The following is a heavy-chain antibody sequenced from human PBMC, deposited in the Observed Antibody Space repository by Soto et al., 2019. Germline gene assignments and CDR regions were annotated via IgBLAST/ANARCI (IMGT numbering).Heavy chain of an antibody. J-gene: IGHJ6*02. D-gene: IGHD1-26*01. CDR2: VHVTGNI. CDR1: NDSFTSYY. V-gene: IGHV4-4*07. CDR3: ARDAKYSLSWYYYQGIDV. Sequence: ETLSLTCTVSNDSFTSYYWSWIRQSAGRGLEWIGRVHVTGNIHYNPSLRSRVTMSSDSSSNQFFLRLSSVTAADTAVYYCARDAKYSLSWYYYQGIDVWGPGTMVTVSS.